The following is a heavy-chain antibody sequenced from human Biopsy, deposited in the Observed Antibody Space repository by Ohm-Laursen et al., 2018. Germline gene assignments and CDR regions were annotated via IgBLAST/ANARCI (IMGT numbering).Heavy chain of an antibody. V-gene: IGHV3-21*06. CDR1: GVTLSGYS. J-gene: IGHJ5*01. CDR2: ISASSSYI. D-gene: IGHD3-10*01. Sequence: LSLTCAASGVTLSGYSMNWVRQAPGKGLEWVSSISASSSYIYYADSVKGRFTVSRDNTKNTLYLQMNSLRAADTAIYFCATELLPPGVGGPWLDSWGQGTPVTVSS. CDR3: ATELLPPGVGGPWLDS.